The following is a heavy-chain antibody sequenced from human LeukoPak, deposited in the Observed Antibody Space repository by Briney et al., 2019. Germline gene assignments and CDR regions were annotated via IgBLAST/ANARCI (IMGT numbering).Heavy chain of an antibody. CDR2: IYHSGST. D-gene: IGHD3-10*01. Sequence: SETLSLTCAVSGGSISSSNWWSWVRQPPGKGLEWIEEIYHSGSTNYNPSLKSRVTISVDKSKNQFSLKLSSVTAADTAVYYCARVFYYGSGSYYRAFDIWGQGTMVTVSS. CDR3: ARVFYYGSGSYYRAFDI. V-gene: IGHV4-4*02. J-gene: IGHJ3*02. CDR1: GGSISSSNW.